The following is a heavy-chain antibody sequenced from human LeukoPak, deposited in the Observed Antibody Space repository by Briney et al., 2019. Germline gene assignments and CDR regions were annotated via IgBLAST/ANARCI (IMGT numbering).Heavy chain of an antibody. CDR3: VRVPYSGSYYNYWFDL. Sequence: GGSLRLSCAASGFSSYSLNWVRQAPGKGLVWVSHINSDGSSATYADSVRGRFTISRDNAENTLYLQMNRLRAEDTAVYYCVRVPYSGSYYNYWFDLWGQGTLVTVSS. J-gene: IGHJ5*02. CDR2: INSDGSSA. D-gene: IGHD3-10*01. V-gene: IGHV3-74*01. CDR1: GFSSYS.